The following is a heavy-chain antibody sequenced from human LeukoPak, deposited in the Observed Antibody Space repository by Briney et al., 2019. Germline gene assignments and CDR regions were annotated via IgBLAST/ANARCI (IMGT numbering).Heavy chain of an antibody. CDR2: INNSGNT. V-gene: IGHV4-61*02. D-gene: IGHD3-3*01. Sequence: SETLFLTCTVSGGSISSGGYYCSWIRQPAGKGLEWIGRINNSGNTNYNPSLKTRATISVDTSKKQFSLRLTSVTAADTAVYFCARDHLEIDYWGQGTLVTVSS. CDR3: ARDHLEIDY. J-gene: IGHJ4*02. CDR1: GGSISSGGYY.